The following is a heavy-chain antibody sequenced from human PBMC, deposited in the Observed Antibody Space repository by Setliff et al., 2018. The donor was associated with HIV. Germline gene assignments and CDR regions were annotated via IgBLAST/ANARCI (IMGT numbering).Heavy chain of an antibody. Sequence: GESLKISCKGSGYSFTSYWIGWVRQMPGKGLEWMGIIYPGGSDTRYSPSFQGQVTISADKSISTAYLQWSSLKASDTAMYYCARGSEADHQYYYYGMDVWGQGTTVTVSS. V-gene: IGHV5-51*01. CDR3: ARGSEADHQYYYYGMDV. CDR2: IYPGGSDT. J-gene: IGHJ6*02. CDR1: GYSFTSYW.